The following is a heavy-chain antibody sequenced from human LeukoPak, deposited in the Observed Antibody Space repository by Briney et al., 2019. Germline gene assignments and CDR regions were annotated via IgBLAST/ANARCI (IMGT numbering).Heavy chain of an antibody. V-gene: IGHV3-48*02. CDR2: ISSSSSTI. CDR3: ARASYYDFWSGYSSDYYYYMDV. J-gene: IGHJ6*03. Sequence: GGSLRLSCAASGFTFSSYSMNWVRQAPGKGLEWVSYISSSSSTIYYADSVKGRFTISRVNAKNSLYLQMNSLRDVDTAVYYCARASYYDFWSGYSSDYYYYMDVWGKGTTVTVSS. D-gene: IGHD3-3*01. CDR1: GFTFSSYS.